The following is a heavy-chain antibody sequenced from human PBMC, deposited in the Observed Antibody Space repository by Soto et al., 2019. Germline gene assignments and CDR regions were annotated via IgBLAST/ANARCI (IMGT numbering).Heavy chain of an antibody. CDR1: VCSIRSISW. D-gene: IGHD6-13*01. CDR2: IYHTGNT. Sequence: ETLSITCAVSVCSIRSISWWSWVRQPPVKGLEWIVEIYHTGNTNYNPSLDSRVTISVDKSKNQFSLNLNSVTAADTAVYYCARDSRAAAGNRRYYFDYWGQGTLVTVSS. V-gene: IGHV4-4*02. CDR3: ARDSRAAAGNRRYYFDY. J-gene: IGHJ4*02.